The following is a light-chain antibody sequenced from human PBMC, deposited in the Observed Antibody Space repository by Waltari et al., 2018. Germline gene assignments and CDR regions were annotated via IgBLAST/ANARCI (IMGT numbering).Light chain of an antibody. CDR1: QSVSSN. CDR2: DVS. Sequence: EIVMTQSPATLSVSPGERATLSCRASQSVSSNLALYQQKPGQAPRLLIYDVSTRATGIPARFSGSGSGTEFTLTISSLQSEDFAVYYCQQYNNWPPLTFGGGTKVEIK. CDR3: QQYNNWPPLT. V-gene: IGKV3-15*01. J-gene: IGKJ4*01.